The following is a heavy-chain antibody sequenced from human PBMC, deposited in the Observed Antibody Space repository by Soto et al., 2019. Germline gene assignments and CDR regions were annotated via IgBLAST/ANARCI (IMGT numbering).Heavy chain of an antibody. CDR2: ISAYNGNT. D-gene: IGHD3-22*01. Sequence: QVQLVESGAEVKKPGASVKVSCKASGYTFTSYGISWVRQAPGQGLEWMGWISAYNGNTNYAQKLQGRVTMTTDTSTSTAYMELRSLRSDDTAVYYCARVDYYYDSSGYLNFDYWGQGTLVTVSS. CDR3: ARVDYYYDSSGYLNFDY. CDR1: GYTFTSYG. J-gene: IGHJ4*02. V-gene: IGHV1-18*01.